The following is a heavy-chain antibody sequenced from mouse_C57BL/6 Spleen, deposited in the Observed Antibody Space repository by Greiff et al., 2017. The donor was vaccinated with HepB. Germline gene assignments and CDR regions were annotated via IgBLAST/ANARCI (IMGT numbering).Heavy chain of an antibody. J-gene: IGHJ2*01. CDR1: GFNIKDDY. CDR3: TRPFYDGYYEDY. D-gene: IGHD2-3*01. V-gene: IGHV14-4*01. Sequence: VQLQQSGAELVRPGASVKLSCTASGFNIKDDYMHWVKQRPEQGLEWIGWIDPENGDTEYASKFQGKATITADTSSTTAYLQLSSLTSEDTAVYYCTRPFYDGYYEDYWGQGTTLTVSS. CDR2: IDPENGDT.